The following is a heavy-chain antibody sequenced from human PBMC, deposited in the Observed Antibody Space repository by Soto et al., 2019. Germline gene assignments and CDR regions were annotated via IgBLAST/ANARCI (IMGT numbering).Heavy chain of an antibody. V-gene: IGHV4-4*02. J-gene: IGHJ3*02. CDR3: ARVGPGATTVTTGADFDI. CDR2: VFHSGSN. CDR1: GGSIISNNW. Sequence: QVQLQESGPGLVKPSGTLSLTCAVSGGSIISNNWWSWVRPPPGKGLEWIGEVFHSGSNNNSPSLKSRVTLSVDNSKNQFYLNLFSVTAADTAVYYCARVGPGATTVTTGADFDIWGQGTMVTVSS. D-gene: IGHD4-17*01.